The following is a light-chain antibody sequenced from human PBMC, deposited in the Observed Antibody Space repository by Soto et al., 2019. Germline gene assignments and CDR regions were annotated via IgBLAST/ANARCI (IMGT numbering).Light chain of an antibody. Sequence: DIPLTQSPSTVCAAVGDSVANTCRASQNIRNLLAWYQQKPGKAPKPLIFDASTLKTGVPSRFGGSGSGAEFNFTITGLQPDDFATYFCQQYYTYSTFGQGTRLEIK. V-gene: IGKV1-5*01. CDR1: QNIRNL. CDR2: DAS. J-gene: IGKJ5*01. CDR3: QQYYTYST.